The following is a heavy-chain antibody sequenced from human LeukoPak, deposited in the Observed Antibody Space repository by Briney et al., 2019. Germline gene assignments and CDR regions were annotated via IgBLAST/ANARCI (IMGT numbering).Heavy chain of an antibody. D-gene: IGHD6-25*01. CDR3: ARQSAIRATDY. J-gene: IGHJ4*02. Sequence: SETLSLTCTVSGASISGSGYYWGWIRQPPGKGLEWIGSIYSSGSTNYNPSLKSRVTISVDTSKNQFSLKLSSVTAADTAVYYCARQSAIRATDYWGQGTLVTVSS. V-gene: IGHV4-39*01. CDR2: IYSSGST. CDR1: GASISGSGYY.